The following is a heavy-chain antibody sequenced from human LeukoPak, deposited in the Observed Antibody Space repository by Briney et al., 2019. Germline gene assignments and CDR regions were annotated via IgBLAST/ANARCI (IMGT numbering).Heavy chain of an antibody. CDR3: ARDNYYGSGSPMDV. CDR2: IYHSGST. D-gene: IGHD3-10*01. J-gene: IGHJ6*02. V-gene: IGHV4-30-2*01. CDR1: GGSISSGGYS. Sequence: PSETLSLTCAVSGGSISSGGYSWSWIRQPPGEGLEWIGYIYHSGSTYYNPSLKSRVTISVDRSKNQFSLKLSSVTAADTAVYYCARDNYYGSGSPMDVWGQGTTVTVSS.